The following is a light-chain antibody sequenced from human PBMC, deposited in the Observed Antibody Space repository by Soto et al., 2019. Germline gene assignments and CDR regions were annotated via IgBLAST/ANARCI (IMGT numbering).Light chain of an antibody. V-gene: IGLV4-69*01. J-gene: IGLJ2*01. CDR3: QKWGTVTPVI. CDR1: SGHTNYA. CDR2: VNSDGSH. Sequence: QPVLTQSPSASASLGASVKLTCTLDSGHTNYAIAWHQQQSEKGPRYFIKVNSDGSHIKGDGIPDRFSGSSSGAERYLTISSLQSEDEADYYCQKWGTVTPVIFGGGTKLTVL.